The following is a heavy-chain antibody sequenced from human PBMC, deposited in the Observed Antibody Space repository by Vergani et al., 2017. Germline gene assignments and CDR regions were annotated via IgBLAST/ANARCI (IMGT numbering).Heavy chain of an antibody. CDR1: GFTFRSYA. V-gene: IGHV3-23*01. CDR3: AKDLYSTTAVSSGSYYFDY. Sequence: EVQLLESGGGLVQPGGSLRLSCAASGFTFRSYAMSWVRQAPGKGLEWVSAISGSGGSTYYADSVKGRFTISRDYTKNSLYLQMNSLRSEDTAVYYCAKDLYSTTAVSSGSYYFDYWGQGTLVTVSS. D-gene: IGHD3-10*01. J-gene: IGHJ4*02. CDR2: ISGSGGST.